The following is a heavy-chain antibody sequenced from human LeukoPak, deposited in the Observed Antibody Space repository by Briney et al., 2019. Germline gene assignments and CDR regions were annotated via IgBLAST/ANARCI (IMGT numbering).Heavy chain of an antibody. V-gene: IGHV1-69*04. Sequence: SVKVSCKASGGTFSSYAISWVRQAPGQGLEWMGRIIPILGIANYAQKFQGRVTITADKSTSTAYMELSSLRSEDTAVYYCARTDPGTAASDYWGQGTLVTVSS. CDR3: ARTDPGTAASDY. CDR2: IIPILGIA. CDR1: GGTFSSYA. D-gene: IGHD6-13*01. J-gene: IGHJ4*02.